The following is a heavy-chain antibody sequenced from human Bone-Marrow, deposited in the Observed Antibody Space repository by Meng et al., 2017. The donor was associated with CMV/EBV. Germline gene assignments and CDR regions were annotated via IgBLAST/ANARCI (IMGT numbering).Heavy chain of an antibody. CDR3: ATDDGSY. V-gene: IGHV3-48*03. Sequence: GESLKISCAGSGFTYSSYEMNWVRQAPGKGLEWLAYISSSGTTIYYADSLRGRFSISRDNGKNSLYLQMNSLRVDDTAVYYCATDDGSYWGQGTLVTVSS. J-gene: IGHJ4*02. CDR2: ISSSGTTI. CDR1: GFTYSSYE. D-gene: IGHD2-2*03.